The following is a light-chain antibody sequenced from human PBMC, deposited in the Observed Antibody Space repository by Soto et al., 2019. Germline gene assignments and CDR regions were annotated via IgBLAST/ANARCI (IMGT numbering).Light chain of an antibody. CDR2: GAS. J-gene: IGKJ4*01. CDR3: QQRSNWRWLT. Sequence: EIVMTQSPATLSLSPGERATLSCRASQSISSNLAWYQQKPGQAPRLLIYGASTRATGIPARFSGSGSGTKFTLTISSLEPEDFAVYYCQQRSNWRWLTFGGGTKVEIK. V-gene: IGKV3-15*01. CDR1: QSISSN.